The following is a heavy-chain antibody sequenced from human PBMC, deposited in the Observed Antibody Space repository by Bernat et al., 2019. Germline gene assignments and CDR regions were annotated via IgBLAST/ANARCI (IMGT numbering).Heavy chain of an antibody. CDR2: ISSSSRYT. J-gene: IGHJ6*02. CDR1: GFTFSDYY. CDR3: ARGPESDIVVVPAAMIGMDV. D-gene: IGHD2-2*01. V-gene: IGHV3-11*06. Sequence: QVQLVESGGGLVKPGGSLRLSCAASGFTFSDYYMSWIRQAPGKGVEWVAYISSSSRYTNYADSVKGRFTISRDNAKNSLYLQMNSLRAEDTAVYYCARGPESDIVVVPAAMIGMDVWGQGTTVTVSS.